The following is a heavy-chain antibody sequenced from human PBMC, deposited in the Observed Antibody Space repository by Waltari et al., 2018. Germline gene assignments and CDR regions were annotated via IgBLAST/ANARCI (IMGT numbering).Heavy chain of an antibody. D-gene: IGHD2-15*01. CDR3: ARGGRYCSGASCYSWFDP. CDR1: GDSIGSYY. Sequence: QVQLQESGPGPVKPSETLSLTCSVSGDSIGSYYWSWIRQPAGKGLEWIGRISTRGSTNYTPSLKSRVTMSVDTSKNHFSLNLGSVTAADTAVYYCARGGRYCSGASCYSWFDPWGQGTLVTVSS. V-gene: IGHV4-4*07. CDR2: ISTRGST. J-gene: IGHJ5*02.